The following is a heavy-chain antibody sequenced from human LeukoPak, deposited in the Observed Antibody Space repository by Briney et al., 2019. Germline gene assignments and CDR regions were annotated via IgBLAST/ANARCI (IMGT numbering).Heavy chain of an antibody. J-gene: IGHJ4*02. CDR2: IYYGGST. CDR1: GGSISSSSYY. V-gene: IGHV4-39*01. D-gene: IGHD3-3*01. CDR3: ARQGITIFEVAFDY. Sequence: SETLSPTCTVSGGSISSSSYYWGWIRQRPGKGLEWIGSIYYGGSTYYNPSLKSRVTISVDTSKNQFSLKLSSVTAADTAVYYCARQGITIFEVAFDYWGQGTQVTVSS.